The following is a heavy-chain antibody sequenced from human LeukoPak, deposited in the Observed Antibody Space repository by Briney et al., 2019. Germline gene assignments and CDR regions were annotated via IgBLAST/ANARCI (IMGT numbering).Heavy chain of an antibody. D-gene: IGHD2-2*01. CDR1: GFAFDEHG. Sequence: GGSLRLSCTASGFAFDEHGMSWVRQVPGKGLEWVSGIYWSGGSTGYADPLRGRFTISRDNAKNSLYLQMNSLRAEDTAVYYCAKGSDGPVYQLLFYNYWGQGTLVTVSS. CDR3: AKGSDGPVYQLLFYNY. V-gene: IGHV3-20*04. CDR2: IYWSGGST. J-gene: IGHJ4*02.